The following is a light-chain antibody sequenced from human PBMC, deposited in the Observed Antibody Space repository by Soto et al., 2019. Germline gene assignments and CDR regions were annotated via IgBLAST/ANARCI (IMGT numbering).Light chain of an antibody. CDR2: AAS. Sequence: DIQMTQSPSSLSASVGDRVTVTCRASQSISSSLNWYQLKPGKAPKLLVYAASTLPSGVPSRFSGSGSGTNVTLTISSLQPEDFASYYCQQSDSTPYTFGQGTKLEIK. J-gene: IGKJ2*01. CDR1: QSISSS. V-gene: IGKV1-39*01. CDR3: QQSDSTPYT.